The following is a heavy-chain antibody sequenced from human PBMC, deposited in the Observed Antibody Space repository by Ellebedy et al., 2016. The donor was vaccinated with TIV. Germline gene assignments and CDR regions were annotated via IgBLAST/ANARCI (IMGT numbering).Heavy chain of an antibody. J-gene: IGHJ4*02. Sequence: GESLKISXAASGFSFSNYVMSWVRQVPGKGPEWVSSISGNGGETYYADSVKGRFTISRDNAKNSLYLQMNSLRAEDTAVYYCARVGITMVRAFDYWGQGTLVTVPS. CDR1: GFSFSNYV. CDR3: ARVGITMVRAFDY. CDR2: ISGNGGET. D-gene: IGHD3-10*01. V-gene: IGHV3-23*01.